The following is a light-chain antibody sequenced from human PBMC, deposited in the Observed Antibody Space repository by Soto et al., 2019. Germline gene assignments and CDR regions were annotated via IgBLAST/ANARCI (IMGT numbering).Light chain of an antibody. CDR3: ETWETSLSAWV. CDR1: SSNIGNNY. V-gene: IGLV1-51*02. Sequence: QSVLTQPPSVSAAPGQKVTISCSGSSSNIGNNYVSWYQQLPGTAPKLLIYENNRRPSGIPDRFSGSKSGTSATLGITGLQTGDEADYYCETWETSLSAWVFGGGTKLTVL. J-gene: IGLJ3*02. CDR2: ENN.